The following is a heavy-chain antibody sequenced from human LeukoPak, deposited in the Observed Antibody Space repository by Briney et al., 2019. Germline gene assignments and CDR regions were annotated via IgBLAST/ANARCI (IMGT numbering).Heavy chain of an antibody. V-gene: IGHV4-31*03. CDR2: IYYSGST. CDR3: ARADSSGYYGPFDY. CDR1: GGSISSGGYY. J-gene: IGHJ4*02. Sequence: SETLSLTCTVSGGSISSGGYYWSWIRQHPGKGLEWIGYIYYSGSTYYNPSLKSRVTISVDTSKNQFSLKLSSVTAAETAVYYCARADSSGYYGPFDYWGQGTLVTVSS. D-gene: IGHD3-22*01.